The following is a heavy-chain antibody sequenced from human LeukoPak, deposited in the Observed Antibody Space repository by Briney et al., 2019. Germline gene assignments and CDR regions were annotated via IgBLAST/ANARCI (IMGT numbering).Heavy chain of an antibody. CDR1: GDRVSSNNVA. D-gene: IGHD4-23*01. Sequence: SQTLSLTCAISGDRVSSNNVAWNWIRQSPSRGLELLGRTYHRSTWYDDYVVSVRSRLTITPDISKNQVSLQLNSVTPEDTAVYYCTREVAGTGGFDYWGQGITVTVSS. V-gene: IGHV6-1*01. CDR2: TYHRSTWYD. J-gene: IGHJ4*02. CDR3: TREVAGTGGFDY.